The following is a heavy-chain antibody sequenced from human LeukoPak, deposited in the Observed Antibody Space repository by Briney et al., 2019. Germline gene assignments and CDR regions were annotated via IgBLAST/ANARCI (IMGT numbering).Heavy chain of an antibody. V-gene: IGHV1-18*01. CDR3: ARDLGDSSPVVFDY. J-gene: IGHJ4*02. CDR2: ISAYNGNT. D-gene: IGHD6-13*01. Sequence: ASVKVSCKASGYTFTSYGISWVRQALGQGLEWMGWISAYNGNTNYAQKLQGRVTMTTDTSTSTAYMELRSLRSDDTAVYYCARDLGDSSPVVFDYWGQGTLVTVSS. CDR1: GYTFTSYG.